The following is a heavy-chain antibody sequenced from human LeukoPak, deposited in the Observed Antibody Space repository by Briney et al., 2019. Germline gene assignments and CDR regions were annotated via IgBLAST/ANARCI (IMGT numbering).Heavy chain of an antibody. V-gene: IGHV3-48*03. Sequence: GGSLRLSCAASGFTFSSYEMNWVRQAPGKGLEWVSYISSSSSTIYYADSVKGRFTISRDNAKTSLYLQMNSLRAEDTAVYYCARDLSGVTGYTYGRGIDYWGQGTLVTVSS. CDR2: ISSSSSTI. D-gene: IGHD5-18*01. J-gene: IGHJ4*02. CDR1: GFTFSSYE. CDR3: ARDLSGVTGYTYGRGIDY.